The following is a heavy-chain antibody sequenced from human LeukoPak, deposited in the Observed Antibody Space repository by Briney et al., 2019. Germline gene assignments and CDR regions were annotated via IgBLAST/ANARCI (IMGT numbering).Heavy chain of an antibody. D-gene: IGHD4-17*01. CDR2: ITGGGIGT. J-gene: IGHJ3*01. Sequence: PGGSLRLSCAASGLTFRNYAMTWVRQAPGKGLEWVSSITGGGIGTSYADSVKGRLTVYRDNTENTLYLQMNSLRAGDTAVYYCAKDPNGDYVGAFDSWGQGTSVTVSS. CDR1: GLTFRNYA. CDR3: AKDPNGDYVGAFDS. V-gene: IGHV3-23*01.